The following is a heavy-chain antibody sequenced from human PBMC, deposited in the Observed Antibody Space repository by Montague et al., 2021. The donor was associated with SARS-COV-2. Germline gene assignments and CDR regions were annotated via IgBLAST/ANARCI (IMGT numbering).Heavy chain of an antibody. CDR1: GYSISSGYF. CDR2: IYHGGFT. V-gene: IGHV4-38-2*02. CDR3: ARAYCGGDCNYLYIRFDS. D-gene: IGHD2-21*01. J-gene: IGHJ5*01. Sequence: SDTLSLTRSVSGYSISSGYFWGWIRQPPGKGLEWIGAIYHGGFTHYNPSLKSRLTMSLDTSKNQFSLRLSSVTAADTAIYYCARAYCGGDCNYLYIRFDSWGQGALVTVSS.